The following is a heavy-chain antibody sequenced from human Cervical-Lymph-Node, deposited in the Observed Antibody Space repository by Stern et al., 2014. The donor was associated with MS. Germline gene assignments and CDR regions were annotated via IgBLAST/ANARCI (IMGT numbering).Heavy chain of an antibody. CDR2: IIPIFGKA. V-gene: IGHV1-69*01. Sequence: QVQLVQSGAEVKKPGSSVKVSCKASGGTFNTNVISWVRQAPGQGLEWMGGIIPIFGKALYAQKFQGRGTITANASTRAVYMERSSLRSEDTAVYSCARAAYSTSSYNYWGQGTLVIVSS. J-gene: IGHJ4*02. D-gene: IGHD6-6*01. CDR1: GGTFNTNV. CDR3: ARAAYSTSSYNY.